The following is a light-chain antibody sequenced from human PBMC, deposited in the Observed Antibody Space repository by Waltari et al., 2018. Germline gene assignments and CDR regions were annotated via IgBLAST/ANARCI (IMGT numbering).Light chain of an antibody. J-gene: IGKJ2*01. V-gene: IGKV1-5*03. CDR3: QQYNSYSYT. CDR1: QSISSW. CDR2: KES. Sequence: DIQMTQSPSTLSASVGDRVNITCRASQSISSWLAWYQQKPGKAPKLLIYKESSLESGVPSRFSGSGSGTEFTLTISSLQPDDFATYYCQQYNSYSYTFGQGTKLEIK.